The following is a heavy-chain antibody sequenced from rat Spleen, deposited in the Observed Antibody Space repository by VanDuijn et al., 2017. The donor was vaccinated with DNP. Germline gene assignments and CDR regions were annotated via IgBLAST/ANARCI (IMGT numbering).Heavy chain of an antibody. J-gene: IGHJ2*01. Sequence: EVQLVESGGGLVQPGGSLKLSCAASGFTFSDYYMAWARQAPTKGLEWVAYINYDGVITHYGDSVKGRFTISRNNATNTLYLQMNSLRSENTASYYCVRDSRDYGSYADYFDYWGQVVMVTVSS. D-gene: IGHD1-8*01. CDR3: VRDSRDYGSYADYFDY. V-gene: IGHV5-20*01. CDR1: GFTFSDYY. CDR2: INYDGVIT.